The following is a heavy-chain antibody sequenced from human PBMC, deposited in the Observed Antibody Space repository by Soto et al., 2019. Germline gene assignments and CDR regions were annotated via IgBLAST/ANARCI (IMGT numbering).Heavy chain of an antibody. J-gene: IGHJ4*02. Sequence: QVQLVESGGGVVQPGRSLRLSCAASGFTFSSYAMHWVRQAPGEGLEWVAVISYDGGNKYYADSVKGRFTVSRDNSKNTLYLQMNSLRVEDTAVYYCVRDRATVGQLWTQGIDYWGQGSLVTVSS. D-gene: IGHD5-18*01. CDR2: ISYDGGNK. CDR1: GFTFSSYA. V-gene: IGHV3-30-3*01. CDR3: VRDRATVGQLWTQGIDY.